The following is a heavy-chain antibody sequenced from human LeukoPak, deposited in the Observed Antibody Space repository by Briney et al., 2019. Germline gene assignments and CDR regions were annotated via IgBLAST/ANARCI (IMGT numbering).Heavy chain of an antibody. D-gene: IGHD3-22*01. J-gene: IGHJ1*01. V-gene: IGHV4-4*02. CDR2: IYHSGST. CDR1: GGSISSSNW. Sequence: SETLSLTCAVSGGSISSSNWWSWVRQPPGKGLEWIGEIYHSGSTNYNPSLKSRVTISVDKSKNQFSLKLSAVTAADTAVYYCARHSSGYYRYFQHWGQGTLVTVSS. CDR3: ARHSSGYYRYFQH.